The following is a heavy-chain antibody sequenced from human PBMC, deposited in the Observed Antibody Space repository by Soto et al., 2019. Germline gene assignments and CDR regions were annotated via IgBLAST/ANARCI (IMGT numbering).Heavy chain of an antibody. CDR1: GFTFSNYS. CDR3: AREWSVANPGY. J-gene: IGHJ4*02. V-gene: IGHV3-30-3*01. Sequence: GGSLRLSCAASGFTFSNYSMHWVRQAPGKGLEWVAVISKDGDKKYYADSVKGRFTISRANSKNTLYLQMNSLRPEDTAVHYCAREWSVANPGYWGQGTQVTVSS. D-gene: IGHD5-12*01. CDR2: ISKDGDKK.